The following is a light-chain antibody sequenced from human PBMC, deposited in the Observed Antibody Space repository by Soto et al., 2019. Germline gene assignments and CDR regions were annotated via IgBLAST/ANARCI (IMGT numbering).Light chain of an antibody. J-gene: IGLJ1*01. CDR1: SSNIGAGYD. Sequence: QSVLTQPPSVSGAPGQRGTFSCTGSSSNIGAGYDVHWYQQLPGTAPKLLIYVNINRPSGVPDRFSGSKSGTSASLAITGLQAEDEAEYYCQSYDSSLSAYVFGTGTKVTVL. CDR2: VNI. V-gene: IGLV1-40*01. CDR3: QSYDSSLSAYV.